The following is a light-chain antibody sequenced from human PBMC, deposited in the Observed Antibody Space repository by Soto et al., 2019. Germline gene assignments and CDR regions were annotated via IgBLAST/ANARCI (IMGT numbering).Light chain of an antibody. CDR2: DVF. V-gene: IGKV1-39*01. Sequence: DIQMTQSPSSLSASVGDRVTITCRASQSISNFLNWYQQKPGKAPKVLIYDVFSLQSGVPSRFSGSGSGTDFTLTISSHQTEDSATYDCQQSYTVPWTFVQGTKVAI. CDR3: QQSYTVPWT. CDR1: QSISNF. J-gene: IGKJ1*01.